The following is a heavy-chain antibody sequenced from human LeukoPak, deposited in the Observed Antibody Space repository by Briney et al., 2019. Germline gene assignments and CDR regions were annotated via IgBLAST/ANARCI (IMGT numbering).Heavy chain of an antibody. Sequence: AGGSLRLSCAASGFTFSSYWMHWVRQVPGKGLVWVSRIHSDGSSTRFADSVKGRFTISRDNAKNTLYLQMNSLRAEDTAVYYCARGSTPEEDILDIWGLGTMVTVSS. CDR1: GFTFSSYW. D-gene: IGHD2-15*01. CDR3: ARGSTPEEDILDI. CDR2: IHSDGSST. V-gene: IGHV3-74*01. J-gene: IGHJ3*02.